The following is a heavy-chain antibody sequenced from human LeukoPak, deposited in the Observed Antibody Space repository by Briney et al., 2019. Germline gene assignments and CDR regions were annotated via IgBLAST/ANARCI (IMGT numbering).Heavy chain of an antibody. V-gene: IGHV4-39*01. Sequence: SETLSLTCTVSGGSISSSNYYWGWIRQPPGKGLEWMGSIYYSGSTYYNPSLKSRVAISVDTSKNQFSLKLSSVTAADTAVYYCARLSYGGNNYWGQGTLVTVSS. CDR1: GGSISSSNYY. J-gene: IGHJ4*02. D-gene: IGHD4-17*01. CDR3: ARLSYGGNNY. CDR2: IYYSGST.